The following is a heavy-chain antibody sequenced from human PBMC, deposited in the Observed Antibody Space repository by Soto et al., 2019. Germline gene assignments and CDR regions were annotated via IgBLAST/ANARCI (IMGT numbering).Heavy chain of an antibody. CDR2: ISGGGGST. Sequence: GGSLRLSCAVSGFPFSSYVMTWVRQAPGKGLEWVSVISGGGGSTNYAESVKGRFTISRDNSENTLYLQMNSLRAEDTAVYYCAKAATLVRGINPYSYGLDVWGQGTTVTVSS. V-gene: IGHV3-23*01. CDR3: AKAATLVRGINPYSYGLDV. D-gene: IGHD3-10*01. CDR1: GFPFSSYV. J-gene: IGHJ6*02.